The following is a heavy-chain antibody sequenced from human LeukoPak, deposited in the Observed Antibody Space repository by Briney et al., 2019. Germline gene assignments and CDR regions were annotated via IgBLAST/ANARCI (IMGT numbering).Heavy chain of an antibody. CDR1: GFTFSSYA. CDR2: ISYDGSNK. Sequence: GGSLRLSCAASGFTFSSYAMHWVRQAPGKGLEWVAVISYDGSNKYYADSVKGRFTISTDNYKNTLYLQMNSLRAEDTAVYYCARGEVVSAFDIWGQGTMVTVSS. CDR3: ARGEVVSAFDI. J-gene: IGHJ3*02. D-gene: IGHD2-8*02. V-gene: IGHV3-30-3*01.